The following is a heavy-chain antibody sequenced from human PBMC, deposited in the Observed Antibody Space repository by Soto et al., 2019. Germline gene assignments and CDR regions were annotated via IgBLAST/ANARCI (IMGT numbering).Heavy chain of an antibody. CDR2: IYHSGST. Sequence: SETLSLTCAVSGGSISSGGYSWSWIRQPPGKGLEWIGYIYHSGSTYYNPSLKSRVTISVDRSKNQFSLKLSSVTAADTAVYYCASFYDSSGAFDYWGQGTLVTVSS. CDR1: GGSISSGGYS. D-gene: IGHD3-22*01. V-gene: IGHV4-30-2*01. CDR3: ASFYDSSGAFDY. J-gene: IGHJ4*02.